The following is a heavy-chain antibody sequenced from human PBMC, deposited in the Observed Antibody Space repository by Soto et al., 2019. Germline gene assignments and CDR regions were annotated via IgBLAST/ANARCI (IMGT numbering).Heavy chain of an antibody. CDR1: GFTFSSYA. CDR2: ITDSGDDT. J-gene: IGHJ4*02. CDR3: AKLGSSSWSPHYYFDY. D-gene: IGHD2-2*01. V-gene: IGHV3-23*01. Sequence: GGSLRLSCAASGFTFSSYAMGWVRQAPGKGLEWVSAITDSGDDTYYIDSVKGRFTISRDNSKSTLYLQMNSLRAEDTAIYYCAKLGSSSWSPHYYFDYWGRGTLVTVSS.